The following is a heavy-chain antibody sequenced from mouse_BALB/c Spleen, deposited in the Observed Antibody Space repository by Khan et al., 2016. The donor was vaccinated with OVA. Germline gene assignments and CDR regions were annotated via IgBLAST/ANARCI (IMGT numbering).Heavy chain of an antibody. CDR1: GYTFTNYG. V-gene: IGHV9-3-1*01. J-gene: IGHJ4*01. Sequence: QIQLVQSGPELKKPGETVKISCKASGYTFTNYGMNWVKQSPGKALKWMGWINTYTGEPTYADDFKGRFAFSLETSASTAYLQINNHKNEDTATYFGARPPYFSYTLDYWGQGTTVTVSS. CDR3: ARPPYFSYTLDY. CDR2: INTYTGEP. D-gene: IGHD2-10*01.